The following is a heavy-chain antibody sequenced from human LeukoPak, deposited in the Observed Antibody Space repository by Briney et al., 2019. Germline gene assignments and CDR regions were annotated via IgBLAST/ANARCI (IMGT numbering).Heavy chain of an antibody. V-gene: IGHV3-30*02. J-gene: IGHJ6*02. D-gene: IGHD2-15*01. CDR2: TRFDGNDE. Sequence: GGSLRLSCAASGFASSSYGMHWVRQAPGRGLEWVAFTRFDGNDENLADSVKGRFSISRDNSKNTLYLQMNSLRGEDTAVYYCARDRVGSGYYYYYGMDVWGQGTTVTVSS. CDR1: GFASSSYG. CDR3: ARDRVGSGYYYYYGMDV.